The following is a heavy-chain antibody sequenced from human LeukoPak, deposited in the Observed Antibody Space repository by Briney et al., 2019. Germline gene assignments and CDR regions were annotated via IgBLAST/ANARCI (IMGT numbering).Heavy chain of an antibody. CDR2: INPNSGGT. D-gene: IGHD1-7*01. J-gene: IGHJ4*02. CDR3: ARGRSVTVPETTKLFDQ. CDR1: GYTFTGYY. Sequence: GASVKVSCKASGYTFTGYYLHWVRQAPGQGLEWMAWINPNSGGTSYAQEFRGRVTMARDTSIGTAYMELSRLRSDDTAVYYCARGRSVTVPETTKLFDQWGQGTLVTVSS. V-gene: IGHV1-2*02.